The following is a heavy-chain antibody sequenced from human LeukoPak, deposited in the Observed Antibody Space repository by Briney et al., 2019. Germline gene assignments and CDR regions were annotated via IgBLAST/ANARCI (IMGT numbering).Heavy chain of an antibody. V-gene: IGHV3-30*03. CDR2: ISYDGSNK. CDR3: ARDIAAAY. D-gene: IGHD6-13*01. CDR1: GFTFSSYG. J-gene: IGHJ4*02. Sequence: QPGGSLRLSCAASGFTFSSYGMHWVRQAPGKGLEWVAVISYDGSNKYYADSVKGRFTISRDNSKNTLYLQMNSLRAEDTALYYCARDIAAAYWGQGTLVTVSS.